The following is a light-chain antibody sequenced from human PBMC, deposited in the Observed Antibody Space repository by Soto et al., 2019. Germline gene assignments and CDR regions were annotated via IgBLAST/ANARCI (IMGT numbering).Light chain of an antibody. J-gene: IGKJ3*01. CDR1: ERVHSN. V-gene: IGKV3-15*01. CDR3: QPHSNWPPT. Sequence: EMVMTQSPATLYVSPGERVTLSCRASERVHSNLAWYQQKPGQGPSLHIYNASTRVTGVPDRFSGSGAGTAFNLTISSLQSEDFGVYYCQPHSNWPPTIGPETKGEIK. CDR2: NAS.